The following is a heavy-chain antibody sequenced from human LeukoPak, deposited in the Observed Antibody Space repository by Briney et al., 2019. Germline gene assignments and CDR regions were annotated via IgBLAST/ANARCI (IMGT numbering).Heavy chain of an antibody. J-gene: IGHJ4*02. CDR3: ARASPKPDY. Sequence: PSETLSLTCAVYGGSFSGYYWSWIRQPPGKGLEWIGEINHSGSTNYNPSLKSRVTISVDTFKNQFSLKLSPVTAADTAVYYCARASPKPDYWGQGTLVTVSS. CDR2: INHSGST. CDR1: GGSFSGYY. V-gene: IGHV4-34*01.